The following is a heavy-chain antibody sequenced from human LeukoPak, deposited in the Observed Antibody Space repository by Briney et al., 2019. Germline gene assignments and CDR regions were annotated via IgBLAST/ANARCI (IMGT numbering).Heavy chain of an antibody. CDR2: IIPIFGTA. CDR1: GYTFTSYY. CDR3: ARGTSVRFLEWLFPFDY. Sequence: GASVKVSCKASGYTFTSYYMHWVRQAPGQGLEWMGGIIPIFGTANYAQKFQGRVTITTDESTSTAYMELSSLRSEDTAVYYCARGTSVRFLEWLFPFDYWGQGTLVTVSS. V-gene: IGHV1-69*05. D-gene: IGHD3-3*01. J-gene: IGHJ4*02.